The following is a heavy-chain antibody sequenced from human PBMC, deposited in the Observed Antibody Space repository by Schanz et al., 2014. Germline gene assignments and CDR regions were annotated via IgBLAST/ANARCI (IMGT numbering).Heavy chain of an antibody. V-gene: IGHV3-23*01. J-gene: IGHJ6*02. CDR2: ISGGGGTT. CDR3: AKDGPGGSGSYSADGGMDV. D-gene: IGHD3-10*01. CDR1: GFTLSNYA. Sequence: EMQLLESGGGLAQPGGSLRLSCAASGFTLSNYAMGWVRQARGKGLEWVSAISGGGGTTYYTDSVKGRFTISRDNSKSTLYLQMNSLRAEDTAVYYCAKDGPGGSGSYSADGGMDVWGQGTTVTVSS.